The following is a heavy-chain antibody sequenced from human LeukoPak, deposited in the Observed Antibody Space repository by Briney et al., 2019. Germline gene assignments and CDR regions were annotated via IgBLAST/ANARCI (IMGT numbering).Heavy chain of an antibody. J-gene: IGHJ6*04. Sequence: PSASLRLSCAASGFTFSSYAMSWVRQAPGKGLEWFSAISGSGGSTYYADSVKGRFTISRDNSKNTLYLQMNSLRAEDTAVYYCAKSHVIVVVPAAIDYGMDVWGRGTTVTVSS. V-gene: IGHV3-23*01. D-gene: IGHD2-2*01. CDR3: AKSHVIVVVPAAIDYGMDV. CDR1: GFTFSSYA. CDR2: ISGSGGST.